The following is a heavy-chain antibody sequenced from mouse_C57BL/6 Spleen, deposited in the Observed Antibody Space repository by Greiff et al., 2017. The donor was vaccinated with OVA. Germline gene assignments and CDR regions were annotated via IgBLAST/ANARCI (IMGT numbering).Heavy chain of an antibody. Sequence: VQLQQSGAELAKPGASVKLSCKASGYTFTSYWMHWVKQRPGQGLEWIGYINTSSGYTKSNQKFKDKATLTADKSSSTAYMQLSSLTYEDSAVYYCARQIYQDYFDDWGKGTTLTVSS. CDR1: GYTFTSYW. D-gene: IGHD2-1*01. CDR3: ARQIYQDYFDD. J-gene: IGHJ2*01. CDR2: INTSSGYT. V-gene: IGHV1-7*01.